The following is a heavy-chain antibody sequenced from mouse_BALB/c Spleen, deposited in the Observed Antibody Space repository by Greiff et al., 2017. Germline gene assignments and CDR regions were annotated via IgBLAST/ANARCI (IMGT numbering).Heavy chain of an antibody. V-gene: IGHV2-9*02. D-gene: IGHD1-1*01. Sequence: GQVVESGPGLVAPSQSLSITCTVSGFSLTSYGVHWVRQPPGKGLEWLGVIWAGGSTNYNSALMSRLSISKDNSKSQVFLKMNSLQTDDTAMYYCASPNYYGSSSWFAYWGQGTLVTVSA. CDR3: ASPNYYGSSSWFAY. CDR1: GFSLTSYG. CDR2: IWAGGST. J-gene: IGHJ3*01.